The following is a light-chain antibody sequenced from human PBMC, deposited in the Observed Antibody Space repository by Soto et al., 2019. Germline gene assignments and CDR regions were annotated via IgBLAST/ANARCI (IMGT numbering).Light chain of an antibody. CDR1: QSISNW. Sequence: DIQMTQSPSTLSASVGDSVTITCRATQSISNWLAWYQQKPGRAPKLLIYKASSLESGVPSRFSGSGSGTDFTLTISSPQPDDFATYYCQQYNTYWTFGQGTKVEIK. V-gene: IGKV1-5*03. CDR2: KAS. J-gene: IGKJ1*01. CDR3: QQYNTYWT.